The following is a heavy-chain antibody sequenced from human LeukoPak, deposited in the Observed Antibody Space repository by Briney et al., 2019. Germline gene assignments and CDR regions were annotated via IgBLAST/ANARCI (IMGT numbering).Heavy chain of an antibody. V-gene: IGHV1-2*02. CDR3: ARSENARRARMDY. D-gene: IGHD5-24*01. J-gene: IGHJ4*02. CDR2: INPNSGGT. CDR1: GYTFTSYG. Sequence: ASVKVSCKASGYTFTSYGIIWVRQAPGQGLEWMGWINPNSGGTRYAQKFQGRVTMTRDTSISTAYMELSRLRSDDTAVYYCARSENARRARMDYWGQGTLVTVSS.